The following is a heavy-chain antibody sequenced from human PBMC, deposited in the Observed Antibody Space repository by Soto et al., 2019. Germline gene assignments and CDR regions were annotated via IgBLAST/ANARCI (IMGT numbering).Heavy chain of an antibody. CDR1: GGSISSYY. CDR3: ARDRDGYNFAYFDY. CDR2: IYYSGST. V-gene: IGHV4-59*01. Sequence: SETLSLTCTVSGGSISSYYWSWIRQPPGKGLEWIGYIYYSGSTNYNPSLKSRVAISVDTSKNQFSLKLSSVTAADTAVYYCARDRDGYNFAYFDYWGQGTLVTVSS. D-gene: IGHD5-12*01. J-gene: IGHJ4*02.